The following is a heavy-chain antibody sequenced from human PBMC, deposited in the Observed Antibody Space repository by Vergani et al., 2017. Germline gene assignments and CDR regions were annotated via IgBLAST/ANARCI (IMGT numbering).Heavy chain of an antibody. CDR3: AKKHCSSTSCPFDS. D-gene: IGHD2-2*01. Sequence: EVQLVESGGGLVQPGGSLRLSCAASGFTFSSYEMNWVRQAPGKGLEWVSYISSSGSTIYYADSVKGRFTISRDNSKNTLFLQMNSLRVEDTAIYYCAKKHCSSTSCPFDSWGQGTLVTVSS. CDR1: GFTFSSYE. V-gene: IGHV3-48*03. CDR2: ISSSGSTI. J-gene: IGHJ4*02.